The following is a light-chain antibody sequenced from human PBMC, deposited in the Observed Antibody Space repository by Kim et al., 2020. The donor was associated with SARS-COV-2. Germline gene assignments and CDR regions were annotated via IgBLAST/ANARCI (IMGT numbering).Light chain of an antibody. CDR3: QAWDSTTAV. J-gene: IGLJ3*02. Sequence: GSPGKTASITCSGDKLGDKYACWYQQKPGQSPVLVIYQDSKRPSGIPERFSGSNSGNTATLTISGTQAMDEADYYCQAWDSTTAVFGGGTQLTVL. CDR1: KLGDKY. V-gene: IGLV3-1*01. CDR2: QDS.